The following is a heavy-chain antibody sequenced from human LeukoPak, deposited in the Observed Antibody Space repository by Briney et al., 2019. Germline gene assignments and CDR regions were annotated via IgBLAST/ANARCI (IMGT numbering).Heavy chain of an antibody. CDR1: GFTVSNTY. Sequence: GGSLRLSCAASGFTVSNTYMSWVRQAPGKGLEWVSVIYSSGGTFYSESVKGRFTISRDYSKNTLYLQMNSLIVDDTAVYYCAKDSSGPAFWGQGTLVTVSS. CDR3: AKDSSGPAF. V-gene: IGHV3-53*01. D-gene: IGHD6-19*01. CDR2: IYSSGGT. J-gene: IGHJ4*02.